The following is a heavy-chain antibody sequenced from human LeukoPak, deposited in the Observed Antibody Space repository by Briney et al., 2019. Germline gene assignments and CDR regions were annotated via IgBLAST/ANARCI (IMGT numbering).Heavy chain of an antibody. V-gene: IGHV3-21*01. D-gene: IGHD6-6*01. CDR1: GFTFSNAW. J-gene: IGHJ4*02. CDR3: ARNDYSTSSGYDS. CDR2: ISSGSDHI. Sequence: GGSLRLSCAASGFTFSNAWMSWVRQAPGKGLEWVSSISSGSDHIYYADSVRGRFTISRDDAKNSLYLQMDSLRAEDTAVFFCARNDYSTSSGYDSWGQGTLVTVSS.